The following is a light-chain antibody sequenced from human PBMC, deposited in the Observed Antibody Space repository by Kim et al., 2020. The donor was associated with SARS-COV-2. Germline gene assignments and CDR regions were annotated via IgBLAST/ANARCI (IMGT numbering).Light chain of an antibody. Sequence: ELTQPPSASGTPGQRVTISCSGSTSNIGSGNDHIYWYQQVTGTAPKLLIHSLNMRPSGVPDRFSGSRSGTSASLDISGLRSEDEADYYCAAWDESLTGGVIGGGTQLTVL. J-gene: IGLJ2*01. V-gene: IGLV1-47*01. CDR1: TSNIGSGNDH. CDR3: AAWDESLTGGV. CDR2: SLN.